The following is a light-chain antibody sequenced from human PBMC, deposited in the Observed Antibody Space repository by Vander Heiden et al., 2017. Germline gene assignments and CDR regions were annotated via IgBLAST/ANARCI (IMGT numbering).Light chain of an antibody. CDR2: WAS. Sequence: DIVMTQSPDSLAVSLGERATINCKSSQSVLYSSNNKNYLAWYQQKPGQPPKLLIYWASTRESGVPDRFSGSGSGTDFTLTISSLQAEDVAVYYCQQDDSTHLTFGGGTKVEIK. CDR3: QQDDSTHLT. V-gene: IGKV4-1*01. J-gene: IGKJ4*01. CDR1: QSVLYSSNNKNY.